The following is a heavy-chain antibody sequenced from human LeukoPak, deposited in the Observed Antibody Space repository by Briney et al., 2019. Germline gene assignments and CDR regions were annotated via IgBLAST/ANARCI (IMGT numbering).Heavy chain of an antibody. CDR2: IYHSGST. J-gene: IGHJ4*02. CDR3: AREDYYNSGGYYLDY. Sequence: GSLRLSCAASGFTSSSYWMSWIRQPPGKGLEWIGNIYHSGSTNYSPSLKSRVTISVDTSKNQFSLKLSSVTAADTAVYFCAREDYYNSGGYYLDYWGQGTLVTVSS. CDR1: GFTSSSYW. V-gene: IGHV4-59*08. D-gene: IGHD3-22*01.